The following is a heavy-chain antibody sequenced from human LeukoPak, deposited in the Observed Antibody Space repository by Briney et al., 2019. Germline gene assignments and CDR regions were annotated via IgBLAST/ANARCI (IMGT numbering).Heavy chain of an antibody. Sequence: ASVKVSCKASGYTFTSYYMHWVRRAPGQGLEWMGIINPSGGSTSYAQKFQGRVTLTRDTSTSTVYMELSSLRSEDTAVYYCAISSVPKVMDVWGQGTTVTVSS. D-gene: IGHD6-19*01. V-gene: IGHV1-46*01. J-gene: IGHJ6*02. CDR2: INPSGGST. CDR1: GYTFTSYY. CDR3: AISSVPKVMDV.